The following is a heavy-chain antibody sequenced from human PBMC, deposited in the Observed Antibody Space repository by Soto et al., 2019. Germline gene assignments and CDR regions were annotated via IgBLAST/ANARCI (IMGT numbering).Heavy chain of an antibody. CDR1: GFTFSDYY. CDR3: ASRPRYYDSSGYLY. J-gene: IGHJ4*02. D-gene: IGHD3-22*01. CDR2: ISSSGSTI. V-gene: IGHV3-11*01. Sequence: KSGGSLRLSCAASGFTFSDYYMSWIRQAPGKGLEWVSYISSSGSTIYYADSVKGRFTISRDNAKNSLYLQMNSLRAEDTAVYYCASRPRYYDSSGYLYWGQGTLVTVSS.